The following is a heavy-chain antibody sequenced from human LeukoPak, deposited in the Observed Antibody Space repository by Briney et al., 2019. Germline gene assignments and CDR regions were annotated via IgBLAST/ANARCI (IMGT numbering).Heavy chain of an antibody. CDR3: ARDDISHIVGATGLDY. CDR2: ISSSSSYI. CDR1: GFTFSSYS. Sequence: GGSLRLSCAASGFTFSSYSMIWVRQAPGKGLEWVSSISSSSSYIYYADSVKGRFTISRDNAKNSLYLQMNSLRAEDTAVYYCARDDISHIVGATGLDYWGQGTLVTVSS. D-gene: IGHD1-26*01. J-gene: IGHJ4*02. V-gene: IGHV3-21*01.